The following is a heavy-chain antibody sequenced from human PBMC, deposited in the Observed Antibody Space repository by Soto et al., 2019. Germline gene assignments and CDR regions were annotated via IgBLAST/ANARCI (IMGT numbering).Heavy chain of an antibody. CDR1: GGSISSSSYY. CDR3: ARHTPVLYSSGWTIDY. CDR2: IYYSGST. V-gene: IGHV4-39*01. J-gene: IGHJ4*02. D-gene: IGHD6-19*01. Sequence: PSETLSLTCTVSGGSISSSSYYWGWIRQPPGKGLEWIGSIYYSGSTYYNPSLKSRVTISVDTSKNQFSLKLSSVTAADTAVYYCARHTPVLYSSGWTIDYWGQGTLVTVSS.